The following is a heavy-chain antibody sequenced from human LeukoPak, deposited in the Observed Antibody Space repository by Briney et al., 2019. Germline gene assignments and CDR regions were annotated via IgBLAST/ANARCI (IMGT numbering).Heavy chain of an antibody. CDR3: VKNAGRGRASDF. CDR1: GDSINSFY. V-gene: IGHV4-59*03. Sequence: SETLSLTCTVSGDSINSFYWSFMRQPPGKGIEWLGYIYYTGVTNYNPSLKGRVTISLDMSKNQFSLNLRSVTAADTAVYYCVKNAGRGRASDFWGKGTLVTVSS. J-gene: IGHJ4*02. CDR2: IYYTGVT. D-gene: IGHD2-15*01.